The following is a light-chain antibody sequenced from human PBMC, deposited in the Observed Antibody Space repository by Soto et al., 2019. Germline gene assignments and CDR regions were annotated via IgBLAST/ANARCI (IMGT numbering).Light chain of an antibody. J-gene: IGLJ1*01. Sequence: QSVLTQPPSVSGSPGQSVTISCTGTSSDVGSYNRVSWYQQPPGTAPKLMIYEVSNRPSGVPDRFSGSKSGNTASLTISGRQAEDEADYYCSSYTSISTYVFGTGTKLTVL. CDR1: SSDVGSYNR. CDR3: SSYTSISTYV. CDR2: EVS. V-gene: IGLV2-18*02.